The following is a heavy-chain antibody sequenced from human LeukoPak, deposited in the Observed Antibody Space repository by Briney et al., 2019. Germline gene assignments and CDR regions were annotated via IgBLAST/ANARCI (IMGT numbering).Heavy chain of an antibody. V-gene: IGHV1-2*02. Sequence: ASVKVSCKASGYTFTGYYMHWVRQAPGQGLEWMGWINPNSGGTNYAQKFQGRVTMTRDTSISTAYMELSRLRSDDTAVYYCARGGPLGPYDEMYPPFDYWGQGTLVTVSS. CDR3: ARGGPLGPYDEMYPPFDY. J-gene: IGHJ4*02. CDR1: GYTFTGYY. CDR2: INPNSGGT. D-gene: IGHD3-3*01.